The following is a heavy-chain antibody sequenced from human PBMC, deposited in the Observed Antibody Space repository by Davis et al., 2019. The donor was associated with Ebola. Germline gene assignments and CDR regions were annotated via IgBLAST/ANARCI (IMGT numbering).Heavy chain of an antibody. CDR1: GFTFSDYG. CDR2: ISSDTNNK. J-gene: IGHJ4*02. V-gene: IGHV3-30*18. Sequence: GESLKISCAASGFTFSDYGMHWVRQSPGKGLEWVAVISSDTNNKLYADSVKGRFTISRDNSKNTLYLQMNSLRDEDTAVYYCAKGGEGYIFDYWGQGTLVTVSS. D-gene: IGHD5-24*01. CDR3: AKGGEGYIFDY.